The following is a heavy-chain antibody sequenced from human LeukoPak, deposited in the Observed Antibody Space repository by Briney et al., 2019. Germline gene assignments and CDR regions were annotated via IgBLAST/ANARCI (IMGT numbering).Heavy chain of an antibody. CDR1: GDSIKSDSYY. Sequence: SETLSLNCTVSGDSIKSDSYYWGWIRQPPGKGPEWIGTIYYSGSTYYNPSLKSRVTISVDTSKNQFSVKLSSVTAADTALYYCARHKEDFHDSSGPNFWYFDLWGRGTLVTVSS. CDR3: ARHKEDFHDSSGPNFWYFDL. CDR2: IYYSGST. V-gene: IGHV4-39*01. D-gene: IGHD3-22*01. J-gene: IGHJ2*01.